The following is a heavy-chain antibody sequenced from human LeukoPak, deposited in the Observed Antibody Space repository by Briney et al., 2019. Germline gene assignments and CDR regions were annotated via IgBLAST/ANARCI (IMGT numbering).Heavy chain of an antibody. J-gene: IGHJ4*02. V-gene: IGHV3-23*01. Sequence: GGCLRLSCSASGFTFSTYSMTWVCQAPGKGLQWVSAISGSGGDTYYADSVKGRFTISRDNSKNTLYLQMNSLRVEDTAVYYCAKDLGGEGGSGFPGYWGQGTLVTVSS. CDR3: AKDLGGEGGSGFPGY. CDR2: ISGSGGDT. CDR1: GFTFSTYS. D-gene: IGHD3-10*01.